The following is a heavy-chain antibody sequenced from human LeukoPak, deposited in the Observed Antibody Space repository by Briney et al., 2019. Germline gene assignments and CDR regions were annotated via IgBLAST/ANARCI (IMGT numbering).Heavy chain of an antibody. V-gene: IGHV3-7*01. CDR3: ANDSLLTVVSPVAAS. D-gene: IGHD4-23*01. J-gene: IGHJ5*02. Sequence: GGSLRLSCAASGFTFTTYWMSWVRQAPGKGLEWVANIKQDGSEKYYVDSVKGRFAISRDNAKNSLFLQMNALSVEDTAVYYCANDSLLTVVSPVAASWGQGIQVTVSS. CDR2: IKQDGSEK. CDR1: GFTFTTYW.